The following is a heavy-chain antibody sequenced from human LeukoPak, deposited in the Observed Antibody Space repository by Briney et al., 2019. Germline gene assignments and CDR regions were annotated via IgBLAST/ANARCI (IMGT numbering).Heavy chain of an antibody. CDR1: GFTFSSYS. V-gene: IGHV3-21*01. J-gene: IGHJ6*03. CDR2: ISSSSSYI. Sequence: GGSLRLSCAASGFTFSSYSMNWVRQAPGKGLEWVSSISSSSSYIYYADSVKGRFTISRDNAKNSLYLQMNSLRAEDTAVYYCARDLNYDFWSGYYTHYYYYMDVWGKGTTVTVSS. CDR3: ARDLNYDFWSGYYTHYYYYMDV. D-gene: IGHD3-3*01.